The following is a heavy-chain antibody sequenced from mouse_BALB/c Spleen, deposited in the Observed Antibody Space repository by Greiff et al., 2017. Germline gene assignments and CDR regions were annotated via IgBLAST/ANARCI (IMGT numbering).Heavy chain of an antibody. J-gene: IGHJ4*01. Sequence: QVQLQQSGAELMKPGASVKISCKATGYTFSSYWIEWVKQRPGHGLEWIGEILPGSGSTNYNEKFKGKATFTADTSSNTAYMQLSSLTSEDSAVYYCAKGGYYYGSSYDFSYAMDYWGQGTSVTVSS. CDR3: AKGGYYYGSSYDFSYAMDY. D-gene: IGHD1-1*01. CDR2: ILPGSGST. V-gene: IGHV1-9*01. CDR1: GYTFSSYW.